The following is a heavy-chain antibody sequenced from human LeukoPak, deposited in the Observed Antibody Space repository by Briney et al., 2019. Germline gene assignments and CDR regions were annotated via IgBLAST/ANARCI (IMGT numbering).Heavy chain of an antibody. D-gene: IGHD3-10*01. CDR3: ARDRFRLGLGELFLTGPFDY. Sequence: GGSLRLSCAASGFTFSSYTMHWVRQAPGKGLEWVAVISYDGGNKYYADSVKGRFTISRDNSKNTLYLQMNSLRAEDTAVYYCARDRFRLGLGELFLTGPFDYWGQGALVTVSS. V-gene: IGHV3-30*04. J-gene: IGHJ4*02. CDR2: ISYDGGNK. CDR1: GFTFSSYT.